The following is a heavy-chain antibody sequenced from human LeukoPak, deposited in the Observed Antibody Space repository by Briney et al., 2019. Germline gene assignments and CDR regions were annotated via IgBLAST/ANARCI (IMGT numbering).Heavy chain of an antibody. V-gene: IGHV4-61*02. Sequence: KPSETLSLTCTVSGGSISSSSYYWSWIRQPAGKGLEWIGRIYTSGSTNYNPSLKSRVTMSVDTSKNQFSLKLSSVTAADTAVYYCARGDSSGYYYYYMDVWGKGTTVAVSS. CDR1: GGSISSSSYY. J-gene: IGHJ6*03. D-gene: IGHD3-22*01. CDR3: ARGDSSGYYYYYMDV. CDR2: IYTSGST.